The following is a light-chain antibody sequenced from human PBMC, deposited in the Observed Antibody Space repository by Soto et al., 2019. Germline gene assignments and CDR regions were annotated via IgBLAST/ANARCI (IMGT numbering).Light chain of an antibody. CDR2: YIS. CDR1: QNISRS. CDR3: QQHNQWPIT. J-gene: IGKJ5*01. Sequence: EIVMTQSPATLSVSPGERATLSCRASQNISRSLAWYQQKPGQAPRLLIYYISTRATGIPARFSGSGSGTEFTLTINSLQSEDSAVYYCQQHNQWPITFGQGTRLEIK. V-gene: IGKV3D-15*01.